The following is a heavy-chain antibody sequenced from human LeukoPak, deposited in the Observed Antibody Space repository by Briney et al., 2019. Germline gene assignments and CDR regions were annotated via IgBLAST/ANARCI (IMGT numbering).Heavy chain of an antibody. CDR1: GYTFTSYD. CDR3: ARSLTQYCSGGSCQLNDY. CDR2: MNPNSGNT. Sequence: ASVKVSCKASGYTFTSYDINWVRQATGQGLEWMGWMNPNSGNTGYAQKFQGRVTMTRNTSISTAYTELSSLRSEDTAVYYCARSLTQYCSGGSCQLNDYWGQGTLVTVSS. D-gene: IGHD2-15*01. V-gene: IGHV1-8*01. J-gene: IGHJ4*02.